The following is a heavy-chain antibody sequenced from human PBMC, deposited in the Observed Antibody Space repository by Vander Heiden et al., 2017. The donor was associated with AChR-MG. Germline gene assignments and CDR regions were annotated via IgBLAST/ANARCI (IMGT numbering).Heavy chain of an antibody. CDR2: IYSGGSK. D-gene: IGHD3-22*01. CDR1: GFTVRSNY. Sequence: EVQLVESGGGLIQPGGSLRLSCAASGFTVRSNYMSWVRQAPGEGLEWVTVIYSGGSKYYADSVKGRFTNSRDNSKNTLYLQMNSLRAEDTAVYYWARDQRVVGFQYYFDYWGQGTLVTVSS. CDR3: ARDQRVVGFQYYFDY. V-gene: IGHV3-53*01. J-gene: IGHJ4*02.